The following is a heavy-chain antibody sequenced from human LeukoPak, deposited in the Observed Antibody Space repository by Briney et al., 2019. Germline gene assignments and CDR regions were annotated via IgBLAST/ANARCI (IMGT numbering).Heavy chain of an antibody. CDR3: ARHPAAYTSGWYYFDY. CDR1: GFSLTTDGVD. Sequence: SGPTLVNPTQTLTLTCTFSGFSLTTDGVDVGWIRQPPGKALEWLALIYWDDDERYSPSLRSRLTITKDTSKNQVVLTVTNMDPVDTATYYCARHPAAYTSGWYYFDYWGQGTLVTVPS. D-gene: IGHD5-18*01. J-gene: IGHJ4*02. V-gene: IGHV2-5*02. CDR2: IYWDDDE.